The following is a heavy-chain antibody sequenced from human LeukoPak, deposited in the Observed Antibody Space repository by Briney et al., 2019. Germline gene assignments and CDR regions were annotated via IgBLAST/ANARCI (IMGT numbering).Heavy chain of an antibody. Sequence: SETLSLTCTVSGSSITTYTHWGWIRQSPGKGLEWIASIHHTGNTYYNPSLESRVTISIDTSKNQFSLEVKSVTAADTAVYYCARRLYDRTMWFDPWGQGTLVTVSS. CDR3: ARRLYDRTMWFDP. CDR1: GSSITTYTH. D-gene: IGHD1-7*01. CDR2: IHHTGNT. V-gene: IGHV4-38-2*02. J-gene: IGHJ5*02.